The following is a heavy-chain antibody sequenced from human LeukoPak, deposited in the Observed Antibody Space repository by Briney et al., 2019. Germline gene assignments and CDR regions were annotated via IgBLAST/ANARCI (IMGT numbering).Heavy chain of an antibody. V-gene: IGHV3-30*02. J-gene: IGHJ4*02. CDR2: IRYDGSNK. CDR3: AKDDNDCSGGSCYSGGYDY. D-gene: IGHD2-15*01. CDR1: GFTFSSYG. Sequence: PGGSLRLSCAASGFTFSSYGMHWVRQAPGKGLEWVAFIRYDGSNKYYADSVKGRFTISRDNSKNTLYLQMNSLRAEDTAVYYCAKDDNDCSGGSCYSGGYDYWGQGTLVTVSS.